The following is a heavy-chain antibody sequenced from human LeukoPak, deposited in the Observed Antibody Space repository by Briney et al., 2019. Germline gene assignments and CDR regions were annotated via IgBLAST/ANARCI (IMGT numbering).Heavy chain of an antibody. CDR3: ARGGAYSGYVFDAFDI. V-gene: IGHV3-7*01. CDR1: GFTFSSYW. J-gene: IGHJ3*02. CDR2: IKQDGSEK. Sequence: GGSLRLSCAASGFTFSSYWMSWVRQAPGKGLEWVANIKQDGSEKYYVDSVKGRFTISRDNAKNSLYLQMNSLRAEDTAVYYCARGGAYSGYVFDAFDIWGQGTMVTVSS. D-gene: IGHD5-12*01.